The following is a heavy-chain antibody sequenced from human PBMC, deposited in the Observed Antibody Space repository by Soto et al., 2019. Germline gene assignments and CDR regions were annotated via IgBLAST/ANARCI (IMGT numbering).Heavy chain of an antibody. D-gene: IGHD3-22*01. CDR1: GASIITDGYY. CDR2: IHYSGGATYSP. CDR3: ARVPTYYQDSIAYQPFHS. V-gene: IGHV4-31*03. Sequence: QVQLQESGPGLVEPSQTLSLICTVSGASIITDGYYWTWIRQHPGKGLEWLGYIHYSGGATYSPSYNPSLQSRIAISVDISKSLFSLKLTSLTAADTAVYYCARVPTYYQDSIAYQPFHSWGQGTLVTVSS. J-gene: IGHJ5*01.